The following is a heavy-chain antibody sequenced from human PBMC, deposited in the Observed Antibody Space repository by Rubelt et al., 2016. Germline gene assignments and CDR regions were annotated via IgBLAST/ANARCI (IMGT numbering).Heavy chain of an antibody. V-gene: IGHV4-39*01. J-gene: IGHJ4*02. D-gene: IGHD1-26*01. Sequence: GTTYHNPSLESRLTVSLDTSKNEVSLNLSSVTAADTAVYYCARWWEVLQAFDYWGQGTLVTVSS. CDR3: ARWWEVLQAFDY. CDR2: GTT.